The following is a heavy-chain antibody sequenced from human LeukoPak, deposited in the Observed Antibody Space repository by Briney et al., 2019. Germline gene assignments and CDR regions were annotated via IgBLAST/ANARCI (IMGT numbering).Heavy chain of an antibody. CDR3: ARALSWGFHFDY. CDR2: ISAYNGNT. V-gene: IGHV1-18*01. Sequence: ASVKVSCKASGYTFTSYGISWVRQAPGQGLEWMGWISAYNGNTNYAQKLKGRVTMTTDTSTSTAYMELKSLRSDDTAVYYCARALSWGFHFDYWGQGTLVTVSS. CDR1: GYTFTSYG. D-gene: IGHD7-27*01. J-gene: IGHJ4*02.